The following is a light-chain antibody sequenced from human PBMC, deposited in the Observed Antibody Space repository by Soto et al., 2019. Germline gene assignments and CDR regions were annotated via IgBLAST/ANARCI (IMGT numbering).Light chain of an antibody. Sequence: QSALTQPPSASGSPGQSVTISCTGTSSDVGGYNYVSWFQQHPGKAPKLLIFEVTKRASGVPDRFSGSKSGNTASLTVSGLQAEDEADYYCKSFGGSYLMFGGGTKLTVL. J-gene: IGLJ3*02. CDR3: KSFGGSYLM. CDR1: SSDVGGYNY. CDR2: EVT. V-gene: IGLV2-8*01.